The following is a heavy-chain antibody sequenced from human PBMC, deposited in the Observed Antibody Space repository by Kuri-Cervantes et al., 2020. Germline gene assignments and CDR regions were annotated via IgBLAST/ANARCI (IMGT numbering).Heavy chain of an antibody. CDR2: IFHSGST. Sequence: SETLSLTCVVSGDSISSSNWWTWVRQPPGKGLEWIGEIFHSGSTNQNPSLKSRVTISVDTSKNQFSLKLSSVTAADTAVYYCARQPGIYCNSTSCYAAFDIWGQGTMVTVSS. V-gene: IGHV4-4*02. D-gene: IGHD2-2*01. CDR3: ARQPGIYCNSTSCYAAFDI. CDR1: GDSISSSNW. J-gene: IGHJ3*02.